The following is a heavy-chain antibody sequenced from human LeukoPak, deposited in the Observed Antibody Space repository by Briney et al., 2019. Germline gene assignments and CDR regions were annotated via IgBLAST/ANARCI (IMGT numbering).Heavy chain of an antibody. V-gene: IGHV1-46*01. Sequence: GSVKVSCKASGYTFTRYYMHWVRQAPGQGLEWMGIINPSGGSTSYAQKFQGRVTMTRDMSTSTVYMELSSLRSEDTAVYYCARASVVTARPFDYWGQGTLVTVSS. CDR1: GYTFTRYY. CDR2: INPSGGST. D-gene: IGHD2-21*02. J-gene: IGHJ4*02. CDR3: ARASVVTARPFDY.